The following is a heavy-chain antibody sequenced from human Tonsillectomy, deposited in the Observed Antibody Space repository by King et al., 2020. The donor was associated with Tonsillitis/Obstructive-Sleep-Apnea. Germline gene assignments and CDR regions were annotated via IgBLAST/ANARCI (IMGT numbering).Heavy chain of an antibody. V-gene: IGHV5-51*01. D-gene: IGHD2-2*02. J-gene: IGHJ4*02. CDR2: IYPGDSET. Sequence: VQLVQSGAEVKKPGESLKISCKGSGYSFTSYWIGWVRQMPGKGLEWMGIIYPGDSETRYSPSFQGQVTISADKSISTAYLQWSSLKASDTAMYYCARQLTGGYFSSFSRYNIDYWGQGTLVTVSS. CDR3: ARQLTGGYFSSFSRYNIDY. CDR1: GYSFTSYW.